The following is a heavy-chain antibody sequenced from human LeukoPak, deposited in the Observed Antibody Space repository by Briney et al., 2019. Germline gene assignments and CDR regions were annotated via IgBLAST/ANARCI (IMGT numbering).Heavy chain of an antibody. CDR3: ARGTCGGDCYSGYYFDY. Sequence: SETLSLTCTVSDGSISSYYWGWIRQPPGKGLEWIGYIYYSGSTNYNPSLKSRVTISVDTSKNQFSLKLSSVTAADTAVYYCARGTCGGDCYSGYYFDYWGQGTLVTVSS. CDR1: DGSISSYY. CDR2: IYYSGST. J-gene: IGHJ4*02. V-gene: IGHV4-59*01. D-gene: IGHD2-21*02.